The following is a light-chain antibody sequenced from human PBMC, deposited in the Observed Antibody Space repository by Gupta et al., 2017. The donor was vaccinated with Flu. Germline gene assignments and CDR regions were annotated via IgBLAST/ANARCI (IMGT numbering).Light chain of an antibody. V-gene: IGKV3-15*01. J-gene: IGKJ2*03. CDR3: QQYNNWPYS. Sequence: EIVTTQSPATLSVSPGERATLVCRASQSVGSDLAWYQQKPGQAPRLLIYGASTRATGIPARFSGSGSGTEFTRTISSLQSEDFAVYYCQQYNNWPYSFGQGTKLEIK. CDR1: QSVGSD. CDR2: GAS.